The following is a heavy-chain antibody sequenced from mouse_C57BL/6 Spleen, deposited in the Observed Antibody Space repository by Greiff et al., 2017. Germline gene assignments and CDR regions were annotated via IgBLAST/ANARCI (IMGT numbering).Heavy chain of an antibody. Sequence: QVQLQQPGAELVKPGASVKMSCKASGYTFTSYWITWVKQRPGQGREWIGDIYPGSGSTNYNEKFKSKATLTVDTSSSTAYMQLSSLTSEDSAVYYCATSPYYSNYEAWFAYWGQGTLVTVSA. CDR3: ATSPYYSNYEAWFAY. D-gene: IGHD2-5*01. CDR2: IYPGSGST. J-gene: IGHJ3*01. CDR1: GYTFTSYW. V-gene: IGHV1-55*01.